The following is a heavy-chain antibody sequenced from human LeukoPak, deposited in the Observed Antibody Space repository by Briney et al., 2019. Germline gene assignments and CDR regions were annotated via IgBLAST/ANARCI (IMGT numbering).Heavy chain of an antibody. Sequence: GESLKVSCKASGYSFTSYWIGWVRQMPGKGLEWMGIIDPSDSEARYTPSFQGQVTISVDKSLTTAYLQWNSLKASDTAMYYCARQTAMGRSGDYWGQGTLVTVSS. J-gene: IGHJ4*02. CDR1: GYSFTSYW. V-gene: IGHV5-51*01. CDR2: IDPSDSEA. D-gene: IGHD5-18*01. CDR3: ARQTAMGRSGDY.